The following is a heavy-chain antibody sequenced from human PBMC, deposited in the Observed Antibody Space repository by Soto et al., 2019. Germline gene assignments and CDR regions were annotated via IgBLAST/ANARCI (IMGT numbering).Heavy chain of an antibody. J-gene: IGHJ6*02. Sequence: SVKVSCKASGGTFSSYTISWVRQAPGQGLEWMGRIIPILGIANYAQKFQGRVTITADKSTSTAYMELSSLRSEDTAVYYCAKAMGGYYYDSSGYSSYYGMDVWGQGTTVTVSS. V-gene: IGHV1-69*02. CDR2: IIPILGIA. D-gene: IGHD3-22*01. CDR3: AKAMGGYYYDSSGYSSYYGMDV. CDR1: GGTFSSYT.